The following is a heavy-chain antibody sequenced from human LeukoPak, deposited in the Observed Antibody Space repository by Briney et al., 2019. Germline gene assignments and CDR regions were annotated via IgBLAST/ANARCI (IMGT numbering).Heavy chain of an antibody. V-gene: IGHV3-7*03. J-gene: IGHJ6*02. CDR2: VNRDGSET. CDR3: ARNNGMDV. Sequence: GGSLRLSCAASGFALSSHCMTWVRQVPGRGREWVANVNRDGSETYYLDSVKGRFTISKDNAKNSLYLQMNSLRAEDTALYHCARNNGMDVWGPGTTVIVSS. CDR1: GFALSSHC.